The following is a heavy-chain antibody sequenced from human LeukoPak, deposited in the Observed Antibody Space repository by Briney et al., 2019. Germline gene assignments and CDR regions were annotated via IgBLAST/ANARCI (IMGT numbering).Heavy chain of an antibody. Sequence: PSETLSLTCTVSGGSISSYYWSWIRQPPGKGLEWIGYIYYSGSTNYNPSLKSRVTISVDTSKNQFSLKLSSVTAADTAVYYCARRNSWGVAGIDYWGQGTLVTVSS. CDR2: IYYSGST. CDR3: ARRNSWGVAGIDY. V-gene: IGHV4-59*01. D-gene: IGHD6-19*01. J-gene: IGHJ4*02. CDR1: GGSISSYY.